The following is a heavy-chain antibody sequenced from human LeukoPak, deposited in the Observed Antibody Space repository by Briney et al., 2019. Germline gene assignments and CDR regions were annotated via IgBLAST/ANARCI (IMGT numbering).Heavy chain of an antibody. V-gene: IGHV4-30-4*01. D-gene: IGHD3-22*01. CDR2: IYYSGST. CDR3: ARGEDSSGYYSHDAFDI. J-gene: IGHJ3*02. CDR1: GGSISSGDYY. Sequence: SQTLSLTCTVSGGSISSGDYYWSWIRQPPGKGLEWIGYIYYSGSTYYNPSLKSRVTISVDTSKSQFSLKLSSVTAADTAVYYCARGEDSSGYYSHDAFDIWGQGTMVTVSS.